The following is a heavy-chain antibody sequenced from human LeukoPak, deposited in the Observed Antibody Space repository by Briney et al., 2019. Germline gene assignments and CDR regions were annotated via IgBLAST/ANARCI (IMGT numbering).Heavy chain of an antibody. CDR3: AGVDSGTYYMPFDY. J-gene: IGHJ4*02. Sequence: PSQTLSLTCTVSGGSISSGGYYWRWIRQHPGKGLEWIVYIYHSGTTNYSPPLKGRATLSGDTSKNQISLRLSSVTAADTAVYFCAGVDSGTYYMPFDYWGQGSLVTVSS. D-gene: IGHD1-26*01. CDR1: GGSISSGGYY. CDR2: IYHSGTT. V-gene: IGHV4-61*08.